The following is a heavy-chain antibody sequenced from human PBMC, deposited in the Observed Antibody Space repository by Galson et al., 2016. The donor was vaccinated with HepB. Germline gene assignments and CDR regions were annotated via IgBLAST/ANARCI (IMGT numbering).Heavy chain of an antibody. D-gene: IGHD4-23*01. CDR2: IFGRGNT. J-gene: IGHJ4*02. CDR1: GFTVSDNH. CDR3: AGYGGNSV. V-gene: IGHV3-53*01. Sequence: SLRLSCAAAGFTVSDNHVTWLRQAPGKGLECVSVIFGRGNTYYADSVAGRFTISRDNARNTVYLQMNSLRTEDTAVYYCAGYGGNSVWGQGTLVTVSS.